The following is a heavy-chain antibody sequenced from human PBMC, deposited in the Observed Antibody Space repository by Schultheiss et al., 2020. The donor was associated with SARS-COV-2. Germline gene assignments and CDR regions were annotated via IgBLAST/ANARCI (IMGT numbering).Heavy chain of an antibody. J-gene: IGHJ6*02. Sequence: GESLKISCKGSGYSFTSYWIGWVRQMPGKGLEWMGIIYPGDSDTRYSPSFQGQVTISADKSISTAYLQWSSLKASDTAMYYCARHYAVGATRFSPSNYYGMDVWGQGTTVTVSS. D-gene: IGHD1-26*01. V-gene: IGHV5-51*01. CDR1: GYSFTSYW. CDR3: ARHYAVGATRFSPSNYYGMDV. CDR2: IYPGDSDT.